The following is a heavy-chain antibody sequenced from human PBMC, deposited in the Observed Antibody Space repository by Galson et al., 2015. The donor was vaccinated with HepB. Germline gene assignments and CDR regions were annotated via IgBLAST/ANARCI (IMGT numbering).Heavy chain of an antibody. J-gene: IGHJ4*02. Sequence: SLRLSCAASGFTFSSYAMSWVRQAPGKGLEWVSAISGSGGSTYYADSVKGRFTISRDNSKNTLYLQMNSLRAEDTAVYYCAKVLKQWLAPLDYWGQGTLVTVSS. CDR3: AKVLKQWLAPLDY. D-gene: IGHD6-19*01. CDR1: GFTFSSYA. V-gene: IGHV3-23*01. CDR2: ISGSGGST.